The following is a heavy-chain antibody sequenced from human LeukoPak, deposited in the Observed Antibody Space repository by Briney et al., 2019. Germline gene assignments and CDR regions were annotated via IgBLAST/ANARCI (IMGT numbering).Heavy chain of an antibody. V-gene: IGHV4-39*07. CDR2: IYYSGST. D-gene: IGHD2-15*01. CDR3: ASSPGNRIEFYFDY. J-gene: IGHJ4*02. Sequence: SETLSLTCTVSGGSISSSSYYWGWIRQPPGKGLEWIGSIYYSGSTYYNPSLKSRVTISVDKSKNQFSLKLSSVTAADTAVYYCASSPGNRIEFYFDYWGQGTLVTVSS. CDR1: GGSISSSSYY.